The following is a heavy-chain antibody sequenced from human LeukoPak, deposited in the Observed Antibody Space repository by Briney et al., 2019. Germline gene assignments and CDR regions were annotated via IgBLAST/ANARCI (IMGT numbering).Heavy chain of an antibody. V-gene: IGHV4-38-2*02. Sequence: SETLSLTCTVSGYSISSGYYWGWIRQPPGKGLEWIGSIYHSGGTYYNPSLKSRVTISVDTSKNQFSLKLSSVTAADTAVYYCARERRTYYYDSSGYSFPHYWGQGTLVTVSS. CDR3: ARERRTYYYDSSGYSFPHY. CDR1: GYSISSGYY. CDR2: IYHSGGT. D-gene: IGHD3-22*01. J-gene: IGHJ4*02.